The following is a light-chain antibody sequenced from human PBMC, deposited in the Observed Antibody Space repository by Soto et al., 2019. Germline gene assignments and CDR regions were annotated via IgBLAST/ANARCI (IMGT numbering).Light chain of an antibody. CDR2: AGS. V-gene: IGKV3D-15*01. J-gene: IGKJ1*01. Sequence: EIVLTPSPCTLSVSPGARVTLSCRASQSISINLAWYQHKPGQAPRLLIHAGSTRATGIPARISGSGSGTEFTLTISSLQSEDFAVYYCQQFRNWPWTFGQGTKVDIK. CDR3: QQFRNWPWT. CDR1: QSISIN.